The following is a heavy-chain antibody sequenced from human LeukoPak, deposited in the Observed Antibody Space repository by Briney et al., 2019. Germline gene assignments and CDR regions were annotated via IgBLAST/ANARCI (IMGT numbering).Heavy chain of an antibody. D-gene: IGHD3-22*01. CDR2: ISSSGSTI. CDR1: GFTFSSYS. CDR3: ARTLFYYDSSGYYTVEGIIFDY. J-gene: IGHJ4*02. Sequence: GGSLRLSCAASGFTFSSYSMNWVRQAPGKGLEWVSYISSSGSTIYYADSVKGRFTISRDNAKNSLYLQMNSLRAEDTAVYYCARTLFYYDSSGYYTVEGIIFDYWGQGTLVTVSS. V-gene: IGHV3-48*04.